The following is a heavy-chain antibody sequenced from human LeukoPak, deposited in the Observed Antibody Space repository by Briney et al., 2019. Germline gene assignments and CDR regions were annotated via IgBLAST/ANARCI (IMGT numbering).Heavy chain of an antibody. D-gene: IGHD2-15*01. Sequence: SVKVSCKASGGTFSSYAISWVRQAPGQGLEWMGGIIPIFGTANYAQKFQGRVTITADESTSTAYTELSSLRSEDTAVYYCARDVRPCGSCSNWFDPWGQGTLVTVSS. V-gene: IGHV1-69*13. CDR1: GGTFSSYA. J-gene: IGHJ5*02. CDR2: IIPIFGTA. CDR3: ARDVRPCGSCSNWFDP.